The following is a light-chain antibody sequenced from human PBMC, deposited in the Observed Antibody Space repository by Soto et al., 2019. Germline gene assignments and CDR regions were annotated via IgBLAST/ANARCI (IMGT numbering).Light chain of an antibody. CDR3: STWDDSLNGLI. J-gene: IGLJ2*01. CDR2: SNS. V-gene: IGLV1-44*01. CDR1: SSNIKTNG. Sequence: QSVLAQPPSASGTPGQTVTISCSGGSSNIKTNGVSWYQQVPGAAPKLLIYSNSQRPSGAPDRFSGSKSGTSASLAIRGLQSEDEATYHCSTWDDSLNGLIFGGGTQLTVL.